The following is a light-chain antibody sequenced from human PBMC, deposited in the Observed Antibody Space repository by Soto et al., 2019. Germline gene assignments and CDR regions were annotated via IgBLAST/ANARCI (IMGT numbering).Light chain of an antibody. J-gene: IGKJ5*01. Sequence: IQLTQSPSSLSASVGDRVTITCRASQGISSYLASYQQKPGKAPKLLIYAASTLQSGVPSRFSGSGSGTYFTLTISSLQPEDFATYYCQQLNSYPVTFGQGTRLEIK. CDR1: QGISSY. CDR2: AAS. V-gene: IGKV1-9*01. CDR3: QQLNSYPVT.